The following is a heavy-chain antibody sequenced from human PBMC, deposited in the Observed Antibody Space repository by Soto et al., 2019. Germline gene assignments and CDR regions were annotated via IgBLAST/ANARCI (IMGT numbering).Heavy chain of an antibody. CDR1: GFTFRTYT. J-gene: IGHJ6*02. V-gene: IGHV3-21*01. D-gene: IGHD2-15*01. CDR3: ARDRGYDAHDYYYNAMDA. Sequence: PGGSLRLSCISSGFTFRTYTMNWVRQAPGKGLEWVSGIRGFSPYTFYAESVRGRFAISRDNAKNSLYLQMNSLRAEDTAVYYCARDRGYDAHDYYYNAMDAWSQGTTVTVSS. CDR2: IRGFSPYT.